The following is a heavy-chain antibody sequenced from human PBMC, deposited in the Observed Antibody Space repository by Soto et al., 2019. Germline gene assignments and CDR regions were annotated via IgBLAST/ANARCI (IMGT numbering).Heavy chain of an antibody. CDR1: GFTFSSYG. Sequence: QVQLVESGGGVVQPGRSLRLSCAASGFTFSSYGMHWVRQAPGKGLEWVAVISYDGSNKYYADSVKGRFTISRDNSKNTLYLQMNSLRAEDTAVXXXAXXXXXXXXQYXFDYWGQGTLVTVSS. CDR3: AXXXXXXXXQYXFDY. V-gene: IGHV3-30*03. CDR2: ISYDGSNK. J-gene: IGHJ4*02.